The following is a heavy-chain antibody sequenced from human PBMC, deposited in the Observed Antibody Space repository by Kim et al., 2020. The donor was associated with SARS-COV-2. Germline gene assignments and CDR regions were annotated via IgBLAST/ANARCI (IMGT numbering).Heavy chain of an antibody. D-gene: IGHD1-20*01. CDR2: ISGSGGST. Sequence: GGSLRLSCAASGFTFSSYAMSWVRQAPGKGLEWVSAISGSGGSTYYADSVKGRFTISRDNSKNTLYLQMNSLRAEDTAVYYCAKDLEYNWNTRDAFDIWGQGTMVTVSS. V-gene: IGHV3-23*01. CDR1: GFTFSSYA. J-gene: IGHJ3*02. CDR3: AKDLEYNWNTRDAFDI.